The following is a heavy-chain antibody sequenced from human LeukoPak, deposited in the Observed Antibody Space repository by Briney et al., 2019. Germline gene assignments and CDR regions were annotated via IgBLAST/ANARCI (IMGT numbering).Heavy chain of an antibody. CDR2: ISHDESTK. J-gene: IGHJ3*02. CDR3: ASLCWDSPPQAGNDAFDI. CDR1: GFIFSGYG. V-gene: IGHV3-30*03. Sequence: GRSLRLSCAASGFIFSGYGMHWVRQAPGKGLEWVALISHDESTKHYADSVKGRFTISRDNAKNSLYLQMNSLRAEDTALYYCASLCWDSPPQAGNDAFDIWGQGTMVTVSS. D-gene: IGHD1-26*01.